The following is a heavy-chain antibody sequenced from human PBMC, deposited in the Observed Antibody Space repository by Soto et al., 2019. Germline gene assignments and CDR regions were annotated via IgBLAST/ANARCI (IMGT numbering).Heavy chain of an antibody. CDR3: SYSSGPNWFYP. CDR2: INAGNDNT. V-gene: IGHV1-3*01. J-gene: IGHJ5*02. CDR1: WYTLRNYC. D-gene: IGHD6-19*01. Sequence: KVSRQASWYTLRNYCFHLAPQAPGQSLEWMGWINAGNDNTKYSQKFQSRITITMDTSASTAYMELSSLTSEDTAVYYCSYSSGPNWFYPWGLGTLVTVSS.